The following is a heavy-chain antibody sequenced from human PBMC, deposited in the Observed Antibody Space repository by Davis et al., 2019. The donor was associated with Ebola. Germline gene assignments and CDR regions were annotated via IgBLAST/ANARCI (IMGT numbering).Heavy chain of an antibody. CDR2: ISGSGGGT. CDR1: GFTFSNSA. CDR3: AREGKYRDESRTFDY. V-gene: IGHV3-23*01. Sequence: GGSLRLSCAASGFTFSNSAMSWVRQAPGKGLEWVSAISGSGGGTYYAVSVKGRFTISRDNSKNTLYLQMNSLRAEDTAVYYCAREGKYRDESRTFDYWGQGTLVTVSS. J-gene: IGHJ4*02. D-gene: IGHD2-2*01.